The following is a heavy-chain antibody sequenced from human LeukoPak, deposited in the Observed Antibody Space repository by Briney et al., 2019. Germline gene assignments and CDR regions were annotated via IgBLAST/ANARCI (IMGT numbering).Heavy chain of an antibody. Sequence: PGGSLRLSCAASGFTFGSYSMNWVRQAPGKGLEWVSSISSSSSYIYYADSVKGRFTISRDNAKNSLYLQMNSLRAEDTAVYYCARDFPEIAAADADAFDIWGQGTMVTVSS. CDR1: GFTFGSYS. CDR2: ISSSSSYI. D-gene: IGHD6-13*01. CDR3: ARDFPEIAAADADAFDI. J-gene: IGHJ3*02. V-gene: IGHV3-21*01.